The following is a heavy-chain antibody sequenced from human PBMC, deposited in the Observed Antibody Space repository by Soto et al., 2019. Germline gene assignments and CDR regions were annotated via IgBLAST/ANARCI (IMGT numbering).Heavy chain of an antibody. CDR2: ISGSGGST. D-gene: IGHD2-2*02. CDR1: GFTFSSYA. Sequence: GGSLRLSCAASGFTFSSYAMSWVRQAPGKGLEWVSAISGSGGSTYYADSVKGRFTISRDNSKNTLYLQMNSLRAEDTAVYYCAKGVGVPAAIGYYYMDVWGKGTTVTVS. J-gene: IGHJ6*03. V-gene: IGHV3-23*01. CDR3: AKGVGVPAAIGYYYMDV.